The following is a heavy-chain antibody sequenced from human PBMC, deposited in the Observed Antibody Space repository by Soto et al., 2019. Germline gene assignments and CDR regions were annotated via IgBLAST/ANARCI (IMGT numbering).Heavy chain of an antibody. CDR3: ARGKFIAARPFDY. CDR2: INHSGST. Sequence: PSETLSLTCAVYGGSFSGYYWSWIRQPPGKGLEWIGEINHSGSTNYNPSLKSRVTVSVDTSKNQFSLKLSSVTAADTAVYYCARGKFIAARPFDYWGQGTLVTVSS. J-gene: IGHJ4*02. D-gene: IGHD6-6*01. CDR1: GGSFSGYY. V-gene: IGHV4-34*01.